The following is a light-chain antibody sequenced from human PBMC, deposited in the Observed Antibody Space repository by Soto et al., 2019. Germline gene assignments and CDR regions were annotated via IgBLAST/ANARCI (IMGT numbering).Light chain of an antibody. CDR2: AAS. J-gene: IGKJ5*01. CDR1: QGISSS. CDR3: QQLSSYPIT. Sequence: DIQLTQSPSFLSASVGDRVTLTCRASQGISSSLAWYQQTPGKAPNLLIYAASTLLSGVPSRFSGSGSWTEFTLTISSLQPEDFATYYCQQLSSYPITFGQGTRLEIK. V-gene: IGKV1-9*01.